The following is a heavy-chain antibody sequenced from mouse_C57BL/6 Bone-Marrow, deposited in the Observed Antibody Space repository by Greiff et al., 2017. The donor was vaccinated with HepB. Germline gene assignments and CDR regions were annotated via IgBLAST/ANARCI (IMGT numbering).Heavy chain of an antibody. Sequence: QVTLKVSGPGILQSSQTLSLTCSFSGFSLSTSGMGVSWIRQPSGKGLEWLAHIYWDDDKRYNPSLKSRLTISKDTSRYQVFLKITSVDTADTATYDCARRSTMVTTGYAMDYWGQGTSVTVSS. J-gene: IGHJ4*01. CDR3: ARRSTMVTTGYAMDY. CDR2: IYWDDDK. D-gene: IGHD2-2*01. V-gene: IGHV8-12*01. CDR1: GFSLSTSGMG.